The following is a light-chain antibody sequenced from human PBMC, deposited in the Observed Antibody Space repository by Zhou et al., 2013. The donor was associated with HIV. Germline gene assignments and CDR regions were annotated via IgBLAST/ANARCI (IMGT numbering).Light chain of an antibody. J-gene: IGKJ2*01. CDR3: QQYGSSPYT. CDR2: GAS. V-gene: IGKV3-20*01. Sequence: EIVLTQSPGTLSLSPGERATLSCRASQSVNSNYLAWYQQKSGQAPRLLVYGASSRATGIPDRFSGSGSGTDFTLTISRLEPEDFAVYFCQQYGSSPYTFGQGTKLEI. CDR1: QSVNSNY.